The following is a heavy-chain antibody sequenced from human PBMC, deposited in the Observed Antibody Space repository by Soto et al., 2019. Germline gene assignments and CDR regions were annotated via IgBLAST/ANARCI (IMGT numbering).Heavy chain of an antibody. CDR2: IIPILGIA. Sequence: QVQLVQSGAEVKKPGSSVKVSCKASGGTFSSYTISWVRQAPGQGLEWMGRIIPILGIANYAQKFRGRVTITADKSTSTAYMELSSLRSEDTAVYYCARDTPNGHYMDVWGKGTTVTVSS. D-gene: IGHD2-8*01. J-gene: IGHJ6*03. CDR1: GGTFSSYT. V-gene: IGHV1-69*08. CDR3: ARDTPNGHYMDV.